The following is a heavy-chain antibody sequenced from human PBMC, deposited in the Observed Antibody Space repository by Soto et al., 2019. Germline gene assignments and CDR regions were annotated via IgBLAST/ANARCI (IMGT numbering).Heavy chain of an antibody. CDR1: GFTFSSYW. Sequence: GGSLRLSCAASGFTFSSYWMHWVRQAPGKGLVWVSRINSDGSSTSYADSVKGRFTISRDNAKNTLYLQMNSLRAEDTAVYYCARLSIYYDSSGYYFPSDRAFDIWGQGTMVTVSS. J-gene: IGHJ3*02. CDR3: ARLSIYYDSSGYYFPSDRAFDI. V-gene: IGHV3-74*01. CDR2: INSDGSST. D-gene: IGHD3-22*01.